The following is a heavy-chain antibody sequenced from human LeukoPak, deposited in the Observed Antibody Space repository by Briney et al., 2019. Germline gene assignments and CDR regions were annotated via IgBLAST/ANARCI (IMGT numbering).Heavy chain of an antibody. CDR3: AREGRRDYYYDSSGQDGMDV. D-gene: IGHD3-22*01. V-gene: IGHV4-39*07. Sequence: SETLSLTCTVSGGSLSSSSYYWDWIRQPPGTGLEWIGSIYYSGSTYYNPSLKSRVTISVDTSKNQFSLKLSSVTAADTAVYYCAREGRRDYYYDSSGQDGMDVWGQGTTVTVS. J-gene: IGHJ6*02. CDR2: IYYSGST. CDR1: GGSLSSSSYY.